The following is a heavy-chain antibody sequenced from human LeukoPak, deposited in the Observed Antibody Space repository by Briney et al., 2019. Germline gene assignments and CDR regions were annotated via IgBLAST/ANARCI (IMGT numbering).Heavy chain of an antibody. CDR1: GGSFSGYY. CDR3: ARGVDGAY. Sequence: PSETLSLTCAVYGGSFSGYYWSWIRQPPGKGLEWIGEINHSGSTNYNPSLKSRVTISVDTSKNQFSLKLSSVTAADTAVYYCARGVDGAYWGQGTPVTVSS. D-gene: IGHD3-16*01. J-gene: IGHJ4*02. V-gene: IGHV4-34*01. CDR2: INHSGST.